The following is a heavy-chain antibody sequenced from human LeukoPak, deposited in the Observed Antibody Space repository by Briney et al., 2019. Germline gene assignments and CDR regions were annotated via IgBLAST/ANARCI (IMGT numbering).Heavy chain of an antibody. CDR1: GGSISSGNYY. CDR2: IFSSGST. J-gene: IGHJ3*02. V-gene: IGHV4-30-4*01. Sequence: SETLSLTCTVAGGSISSGNYYWTFIRQPPGEGLECIGYIFSSGSTYYSPSLKSRVTISLDTSKNQFSLMLSSVTAADTAVYYCASDLPYYSDSLGFSAPRDAFDIWGQGTMVTVSS. D-gene: IGHD3-22*01. CDR3: ASDLPYYSDSLGFSAPRDAFDI.